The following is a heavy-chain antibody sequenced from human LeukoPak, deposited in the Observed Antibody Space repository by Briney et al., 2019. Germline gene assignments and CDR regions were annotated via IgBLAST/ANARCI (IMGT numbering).Heavy chain of an antibody. CDR3: ARLLNDYGDYGHENWFDP. J-gene: IGHJ5*02. CDR2: IYYSGST. Sequence: SETLSLTCTVSGGSISSSSYYWGWIRQPPGKGLEWIGYIYYSGSTNYNPSLKSRVTISVDTSKNQFSLKLSSVTAADTAVYYCARLLNDYGDYGHENWFDPWGQGTLVTVSS. D-gene: IGHD4-17*01. V-gene: IGHV4-61*05. CDR1: GGSISSSSYY.